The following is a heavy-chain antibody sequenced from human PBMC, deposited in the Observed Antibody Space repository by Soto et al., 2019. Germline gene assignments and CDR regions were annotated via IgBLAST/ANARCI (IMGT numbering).Heavy chain of an antibody. Sequence: SSETLSLTCTVSSGPISSSSYYWGWIRRPPGKGLEWIGSIYYSGSTNYNPSLKSRVTMSVDTSKKQSSLKLRSVTAADTAVYYCARGRYGYCGGDCQDLYGMDVWGQGTTVTVSS. V-gene: IGHV4-39*07. CDR2: IYYSGST. J-gene: IGHJ6*02. D-gene: IGHD2-21*02. CDR1: SGPISSSSYY. CDR3: ARGRYGYCGGDCQDLYGMDV.